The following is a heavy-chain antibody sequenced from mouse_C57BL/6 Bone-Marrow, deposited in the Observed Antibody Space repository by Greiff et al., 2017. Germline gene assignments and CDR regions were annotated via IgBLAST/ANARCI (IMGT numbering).Heavy chain of an antibody. V-gene: IGHV1-69*01. D-gene: IGHD2-4*01. J-gene: IGHJ4*01. CDR2: IDPSDSYT. CDR3: ARSIYDYDERYYAMDY. CDR1: GDTFTSYW. Sequence: QVQLQQPGAELVMPGASVKLSCKASGDTFTSYWMHWVKQRPGQGLEWIGEIDPSDSYTNYNQKFKGKSTLTVDKSSSTAYMQLSSLTSEDSAVYYCARSIYDYDERYYAMDYWGQGTSVTVSS.